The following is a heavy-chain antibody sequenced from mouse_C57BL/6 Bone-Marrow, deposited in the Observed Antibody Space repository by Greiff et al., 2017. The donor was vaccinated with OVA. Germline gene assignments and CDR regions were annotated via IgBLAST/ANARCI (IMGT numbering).Heavy chain of an antibody. CDR3: ARQGDYGSYYAMDY. D-gene: IGHD1-1*01. Sequence: DVHLVESGGGLVKPGGSLKLSCAASGFTFSSYTMSWVRQTPEKRLEWVATISGGGGNTYYPDSVKGRFTISRDNAKNTLYLQMSSLRSEDTALYYCARQGDYGSYYAMDYWGQGTSVTVSS. J-gene: IGHJ4*01. CDR1: GFTFSSYT. V-gene: IGHV5-9*01. CDR2: ISGGGGNT.